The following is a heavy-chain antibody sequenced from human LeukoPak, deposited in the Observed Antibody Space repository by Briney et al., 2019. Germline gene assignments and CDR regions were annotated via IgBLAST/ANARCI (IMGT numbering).Heavy chain of an antibody. CDR3: ARWDDSRESFDY. D-gene: IGHD3-22*01. V-gene: IGHV4-4*02. J-gene: IGHJ4*02. CDR2: IYLYGTT. CDR1: IGSISSSKW. Sequence: PSETLSLTCSVSIGSISSSKWWSWVRQSPVKGLEWIGEIYLYGTTNYNPSFTSRVTMSVDRSRNQFSLKLTSVTAADTAVYYCARWDDSRESFDYWGQGTLVTVSS.